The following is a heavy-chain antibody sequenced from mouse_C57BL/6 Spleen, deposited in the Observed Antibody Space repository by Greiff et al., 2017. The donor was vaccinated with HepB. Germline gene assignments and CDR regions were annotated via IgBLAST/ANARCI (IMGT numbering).Heavy chain of an antibody. CDR2: IDPSDSET. CDR1: GYTFTSYW. V-gene: IGHV1-52*01. CDR3: ARSSYYYGSSLDY. Sequence: QVQLQQPGAELVRPGSSVKLSCKASGYTFTSYWMHWVKQRPIQGLEWIGNIDPSDSETHYNQKFKDKATLTVDKSSSTAYLQLNSLTSEDSAVYYYARSSYYYGSSLDYWGQGTTLTVSS. D-gene: IGHD1-1*01. J-gene: IGHJ2*01.